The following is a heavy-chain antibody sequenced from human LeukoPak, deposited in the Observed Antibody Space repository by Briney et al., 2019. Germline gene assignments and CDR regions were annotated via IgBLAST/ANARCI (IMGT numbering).Heavy chain of an antibody. CDR1: GFTFSTYG. D-gene: IGHD6-19*01. V-gene: IGHV3-30*18. J-gene: IGHJ4*02. Sequence: GRSLRLSCAASGFTFSTYGMHWVRQAPGKGLEWVAVISYDGSNKYYADSVKGRFTISRDSSKNTLYLQMNSLRAEDTAVYYCAKGRVAGSLTPSDYWGQGTLVTVSS. CDR3: AKGRVAGSLTPSDY. CDR2: ISYDGSNK.